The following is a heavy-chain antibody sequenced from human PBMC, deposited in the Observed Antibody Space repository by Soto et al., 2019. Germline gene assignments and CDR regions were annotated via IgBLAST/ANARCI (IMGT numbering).Heavy chain of an antibody. CDR1: GGSINSCCYY. V-gene: IGHV4-31*03. D-gene: IGHD3-22*01. CDR3: ARSYYNSYVFGY. J-gene: IGHJ4*02. Sequence: QVQLQESGPGLVKPSQTLSLTCTVSGGSINSCCYYWSWIRPHPGQGLEWTGNIFYTATTSYNPSLRSRVPVSVDPSQSQFSLRLSSVSAADTAVYYCARSYYNSYVFGYWGQGALVTVSS. CDR2: IFYTATT.